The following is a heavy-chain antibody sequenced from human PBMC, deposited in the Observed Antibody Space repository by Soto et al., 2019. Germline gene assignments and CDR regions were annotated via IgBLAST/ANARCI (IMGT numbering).Heavy chain of an antibody. CDR2: IYYSGST. Sequence: NPSETLSLTCTVSGGSISSYYWSWIRQPPGKGLEWIGYIYYSGSTNYNPSLKSRVTISVDTSKNQFSLKLSSVTAADTAVYYCARVKRLYVIDYWGQGTLVTVS. CDR1: GGSISSYY. CDR3: ARVKRLYVIDY. D-gene: IGHD2-15*01. V-gene: IGHV4-59*01. J-gene: IGHJ4*02.